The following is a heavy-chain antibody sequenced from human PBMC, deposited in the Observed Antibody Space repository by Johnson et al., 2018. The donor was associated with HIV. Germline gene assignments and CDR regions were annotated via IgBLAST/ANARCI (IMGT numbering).Heavy chain of an antibody. Sequence: QVQLVESGGGVVQPGRSLRLSCAASGFTFSNYGMHWVRQAPGKGLEWVAAIWFDGSNKYYADSVKGRVTISRDNSKNSLYLQMNSLRAEDTALYYCARDVRGYYDSSGYPYLDAFDIWGQGTMVTVSS. CDR2: IWFDGSNK. V-gene: IGHV3-33*01. J-gene: IGHJ3*02. CDR3: ARDVRGYYDSSGYPYLDAFDI. CDR1: GFTFSNYG. D-gene: IGHD3-22*01.